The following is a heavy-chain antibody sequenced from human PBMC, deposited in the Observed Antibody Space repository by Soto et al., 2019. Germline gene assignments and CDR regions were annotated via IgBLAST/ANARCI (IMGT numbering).Heavy chain of an antibody. D-gene: IGHD1-7*01. Sequence: GGSLRLSCTASGFTFGDYAMSWVRQAPGKGLEWVGFIRSKAYGGTTEYAASVKGRFTISRDDSKSIAYLQMNSLKTEDTAVYYCTSDNWNYADYYYGMDVCGQGTTVTVSS. CDR2: IRSKAYGGTT. J-gene: IGHJ6*02. V-gene: IGHV3-49*04. CDR3: TSDNWNYADYYYGMDV. CDR1: GFTFGDYA.